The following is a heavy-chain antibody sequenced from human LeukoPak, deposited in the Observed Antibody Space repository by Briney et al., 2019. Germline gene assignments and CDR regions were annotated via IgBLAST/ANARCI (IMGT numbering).Heavy chain of an antibody. CDR3: ARKVPGTTFFDY. Sequence: GGSLRLSCAASGFTFSSYEGNWVRQAPGKGLEWISCISSSGNTIYYADSVKGRFTISRDNARNSVYLQMNSLRPEDTAVYYCARKVPGTTFFDYWGQGTLVTVSS. D-gene: IGHD1-1*01. CDR2: ISSSGNTI. V-gene: IGHV3-48*03. J-gene: IGHJ4*02. CDR1: GFTFSSYE.